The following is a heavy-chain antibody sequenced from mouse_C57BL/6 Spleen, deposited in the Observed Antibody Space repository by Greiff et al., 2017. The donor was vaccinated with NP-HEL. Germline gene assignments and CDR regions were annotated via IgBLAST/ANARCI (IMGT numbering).Heavy chain of an antibody. CDR1: GYAFTNYL. V-gene: IGHV1-54*01. CDR2: INPGSGGT. Sequence: VQLQQSGAELVRPGTSVKVSCKASGYAFTNYLIEWVKQRPGQGLEWIGVINPGSGGTNYNEKFKGKATLTADKSSSTAYMQLSSLTSEDSAVYFCARGGSSYGYFDVWGTGTTVTVSS. CDR3: ARGGSSYGYFDV. J-gene: IGHJ1*03. D-gene: IGHD1-1*01.